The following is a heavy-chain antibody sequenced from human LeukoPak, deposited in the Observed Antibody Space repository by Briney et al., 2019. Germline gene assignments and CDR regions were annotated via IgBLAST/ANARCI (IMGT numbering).Heavy chain of an antibody. CDR2: ISGGGGNT. CDR1: GFTFSSYA. CDR3: AKFYDILTAYFDF. D-gene: IGHD3-9*01. J-gene: IGHJ4*02. V-gene: IGHV3-23*01. Sequence: GGSLRLSCAASGFTFSSYAMNWVRQAPGKGLEWVSAISGGGGNTYYADSVKGRFTISRDNSKNTLYLQMNSLRAEDTAVYYCAKFYDILTAYFDFWGQGTLVTVSS.